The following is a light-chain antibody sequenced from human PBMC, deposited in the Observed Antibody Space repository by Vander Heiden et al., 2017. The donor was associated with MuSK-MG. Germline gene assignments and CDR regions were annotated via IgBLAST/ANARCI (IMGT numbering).Light chain of an antibody. V-gene: IGKV3-11*01. Sequence: EIVLTQSPATLSLSPGERATLSCRASQSVSSYLAWYQQKPGQAPRLLIYDASNRATGIPARFSGSGYGTDFTLTISSLEPEDFAVYYCQQHSNWPPITFGQGKLLEIK. CDR2: DAS. CDR1: QSVSSY. CDR3: QQHSNWPPIT. J-gene: IGKJ5*01.